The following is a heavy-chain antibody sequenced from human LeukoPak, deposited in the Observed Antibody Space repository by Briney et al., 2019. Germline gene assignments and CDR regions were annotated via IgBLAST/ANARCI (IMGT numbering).Heavy chain of an antibody. D-gene: IGHD1-14*01. V-gene: IGHV1-46*01. CDR1: GYTFTSYY. Sequence: ASVKVSCKASGYTFTSYYMHWVRQAPGQGLQWMGIINPSGGSTSYAQKFQGRVTMTRDTSTTTVFLELRSLRLDDTAVYYCVREDWGSGTIIDYWGQGTLVTVSS. CDR3: VREDWGSGTIIDY. CDR2: INPSGGST. J-gene: IGHJ4*02.